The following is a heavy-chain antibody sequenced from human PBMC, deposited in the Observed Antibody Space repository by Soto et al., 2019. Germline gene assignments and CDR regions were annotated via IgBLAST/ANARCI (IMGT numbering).Heavy chain of an antibody. CDR3: AISRGGSSCYEGDS. Sequence: QVQLVESGGGVVQPGRSLRLSCAASGFTFSSYGMHWVRQAPGKGLEWVAVISYAGDYQYYADSVKGRFTISRDNSKNTLYLQMNTLRPEDTAVYFCAISRGGSSCYEGDSWGQGTLVTVS. J-gene: IGHJ4*02. CDR2: ISYAGDYQ. CDR1: GFTFSSYG. D-gene: IGHD6-13*01. V-gene: IGHV3-30*03.